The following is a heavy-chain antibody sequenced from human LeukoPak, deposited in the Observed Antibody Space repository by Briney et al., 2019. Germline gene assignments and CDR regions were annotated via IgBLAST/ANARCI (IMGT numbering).Heavy chain of an antibody. D-gene: IGHD3-22*01. CDR3: AMYDSSGYEGGSDY. J-gene: IGHJ4*02. Sequence: GGSLRLSCAASGFTFSSYSMKWVRQAPGKGLEWVSSISSSSSYIYYADSVKGRFTISRDNAKNSLYLQMNSLRAEDTAVYYCAMYDSSGYEGGSDYWGQGTLVTVSS. CDR2: ISSSSSYI. V-gene: IGHV3-21*01. CDR1: GFTFSSYS.